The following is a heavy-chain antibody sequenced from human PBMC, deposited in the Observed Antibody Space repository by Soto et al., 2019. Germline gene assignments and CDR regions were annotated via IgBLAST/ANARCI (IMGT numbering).Heavy chain of an antibody. CDR1: GFTFSNYW. D-gene: IGHD6-13*01. V-gene: IGHV3-7*01. CDR3: ARGLAAAGGPYYYSYMDV. Sequence: GGSLRLSCAASGFTFSNYWMSWVRQAPGKGLEWVANIKQDGSEKYYVDSVKGRFTISRDNAKNSLYLQMNSLRAEDTAVYYCARGLAAAGGPYYYSYMDVWGEETTLTVSS. CDR2: IKQDGSEK. J-gene: IGHJ6*03.